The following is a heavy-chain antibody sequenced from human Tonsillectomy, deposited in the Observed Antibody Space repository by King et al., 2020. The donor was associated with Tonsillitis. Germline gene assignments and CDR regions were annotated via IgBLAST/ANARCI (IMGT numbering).Heavy chain of an antibody. Sequence: VQLVESGGIVVQPGGSLRLSCAASGFTFSSYTMNWVRQAPGKGLECVSYITRSSNTRYYADSVKGRFTITRDDAKNSLYLQMNSLRAEDTAVYYCARSTTRPHYYYMDVWGKGTTVTVSS. CDR2: ITRSSNTR. D-gene: IGHD1-7*01. CDR3: ARSTTRPHYYYMDV. V-gene: IGHV3-48*01. CDR1: GFTFSSYT. J-gene: IGHJ6*03.